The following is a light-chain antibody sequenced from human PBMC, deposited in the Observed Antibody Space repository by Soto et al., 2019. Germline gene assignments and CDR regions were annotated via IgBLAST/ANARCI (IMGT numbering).Light chain of an antibody. CDR3: AAWAASLSGRVL. CDR2: KND. V-gene: IGLV1-47*01. CDR1: SSNIGSNY. Sequence: QSVLTQPPSASGTPGQRVTISCSGSSSNIGSNYVYWYQQLPGAAPKLLIYKNDQRPSGVPDRFSGSKSGTSASLAISGLQSEDEADYYCAAWAASLSGRVLFGGGTKLTVL. J-gene: IGLJ2*01.